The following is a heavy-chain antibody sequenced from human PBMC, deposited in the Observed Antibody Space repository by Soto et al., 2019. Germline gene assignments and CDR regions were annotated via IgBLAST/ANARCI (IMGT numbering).Heavy chain of an antibody. CDR1: GGSFSGYY. Sequence: SETLSLTCAVYGGSFSGYYWSWIRQPPGKGLEWIGEINHSGSTNYNPSLKSRVTISVDTSKNQFSLKLSSVTAADTAVYYCASRRTMVRGDKGAYFDYWGQGTLVTVSS. J-gene: IGHJ4*02. CDR3: ASRRTMVRGDKGAYFDY. V-gene: IGHV4-34*01. CDR2: INHSGST. D-gene: IGHD3-10*01.